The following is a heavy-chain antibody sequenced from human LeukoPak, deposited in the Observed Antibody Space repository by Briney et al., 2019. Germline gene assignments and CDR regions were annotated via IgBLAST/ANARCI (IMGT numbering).Heavy chain of an antibody. J-gene: IGHJ4*02. D-gene: IGHD6-13*01. CDR3: ASGSSSWTQGGFDC. V-gene: IGHV4-34*01. CDR1: GGSFSGYY. CDR2: INHSGST. Sequence: SETLSLTCAVYGGSFSGYYWSWIRQPPGKGLEWIGEINHSGSTNYNPSLKSRVTISVDTSKNQFSLKLSSVTAADTAVYYCASGSSSWTQGGFDCWGQGTLVTVSS.